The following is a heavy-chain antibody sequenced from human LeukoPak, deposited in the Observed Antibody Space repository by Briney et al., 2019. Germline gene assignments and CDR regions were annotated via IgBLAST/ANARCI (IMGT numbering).Heavy chain of an antibody. Sequence: PSETLSLTCAVYGGSFSGYYWSWIRQPPGKGLEWIGEINHSGSTNYNPSLKSRVTISVDTSQNQFSPKLRTVTAASPGLYHCARHSPYGSGGIARFDSWGQGTQVTVSS. CDR3: ARHSPYGSGGIARFDS. CDR2: INHSGST. D-gene: IGHD3-10*01. CDR1: GGSFSGYY. V-gene: IGHV4-34*01. J-gene: IGHJ5*01.